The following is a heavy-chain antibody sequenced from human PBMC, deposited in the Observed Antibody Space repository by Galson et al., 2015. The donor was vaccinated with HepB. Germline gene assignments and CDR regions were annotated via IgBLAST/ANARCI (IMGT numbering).Heavy chain of an antibody. D-gene: IGHD6-13*01. CDR3: TTGGIAAGKDSFDF. CDR2: IKSDTDGGTA. CDR1: GFTVSDNY. Sequence: SLRLSCAASGFTVSDNYMSWVRQAPGKGLKWVGRIKSDTDGGTADYAAPVKGRFTISRDDSKNTLYLQMNSLKTEDTAVYYCTTGGIAAGKDSFDFWGQGTMVTVSS. J-gene: IGHJ3*01. V-gene: IGHV3-15*01.